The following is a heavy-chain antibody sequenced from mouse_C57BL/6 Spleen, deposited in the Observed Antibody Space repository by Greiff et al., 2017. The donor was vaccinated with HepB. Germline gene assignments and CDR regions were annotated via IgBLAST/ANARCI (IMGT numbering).Heavy chain of an antibody. J-gene: IGHJ2*01. D-gene: IGHD2-1*01. CDR1: GFTFSDAW. Sequence: EVKVEESGGGLVQPGGSMKLSCAASGFTFSDAWMDWVRQSPEKGLEWVAEIRNKANNHATYYAESVKGRFTISRDDSKSSVYLQMNSLRAEDTGIYYCTRAPFYYGNYVGYFDYWGQGTTLTVSS. CDR2: IRNKANNHAT. CDR3: TRAPFYYGNYVGYFDY. V-gene: IGHV6-6*01.